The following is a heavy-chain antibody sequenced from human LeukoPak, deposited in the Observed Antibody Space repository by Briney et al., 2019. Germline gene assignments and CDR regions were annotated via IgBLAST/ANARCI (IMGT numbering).Heavy chain of an antibody. D-gene: IGHD1-26*01. CDR1: GYTFTSYG. V-gene: IGHV1-18*01. Sequence: ASVKVSCKASGYTFTSYGISWVRQAPGQGLEWMGWISAYNGNTNYAQKLQGRVTMTTDTSTSTAYMELRSLRSDDTAVYYCARNFASRGYYGSRYYYMDVWGKGTTVTVSS. CDR3: ARNFASRGYYGSRYYYMDV. J-gene: IGHJ6*03. CDR2: ISAYNGNT.